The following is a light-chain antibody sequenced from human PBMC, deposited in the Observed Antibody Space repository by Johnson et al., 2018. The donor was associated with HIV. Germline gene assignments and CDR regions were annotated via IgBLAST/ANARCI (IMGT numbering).Light chain of an antibody. CDR1: SSNIGNNY. J-gene: IGLJ1*01. V-gene: IGLV1-51*01. CDR3: GTWDSNLSAEV. Sequence: SVLTQPPSVSAAPGQKVTISCSGSSSNIGNNYVSWYQQLPGTAPKLLIYDNNKRPSGIPDRFSGSKSGTSATLGITGLQTGDEADYYCGTWDSNLSAEVFGTGTKVTVL. CDR2: DNN.